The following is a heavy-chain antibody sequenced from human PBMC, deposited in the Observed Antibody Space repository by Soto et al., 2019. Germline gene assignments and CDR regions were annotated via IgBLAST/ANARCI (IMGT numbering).Heavy chain of an antibody. CDR3: ASVTFGGVVLAH. D-gene: IGHD3-16*01. CDR1: GASIRNYY. CDR2: VYTPDYT. J-gene: IGHJ4*02. Sequence: SETLSLTCSVSGASIRNYYWHWVRQLPGKGLEWIGYVYTPDYTRYNSSLKRRVTISIDTSKKQISLNLTSVTDADTAVYYCASVTFGGVVLAHWGQGTLVTVSS. V-gene: IGHV4-59*01.